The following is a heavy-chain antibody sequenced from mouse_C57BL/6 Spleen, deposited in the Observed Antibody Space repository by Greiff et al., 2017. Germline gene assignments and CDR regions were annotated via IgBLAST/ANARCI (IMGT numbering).Heavy chain of an antibody. CDR2: INPSTGGT. J-gene: IGHJ4*01. V-gene: IGHV1-42*01. Sequence: VQLQQSGPELVKPGASVKISCKASGYSFTGYYMNWVKQSPEKSLEWIGEINPSTGGTTYNQKFKAQATLTVDKSSSTAYMQLKSLTSEDSAVYYCARFYYYGSSYWAMDYWGQGTSVTVSS. D-gene: IGHD1-1*01. CDR3: ARFYYYGSSYWAMDY. CDR1: GYSFTGYY.